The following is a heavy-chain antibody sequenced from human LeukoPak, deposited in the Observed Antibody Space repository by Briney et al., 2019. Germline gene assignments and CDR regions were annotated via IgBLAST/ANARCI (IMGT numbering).Heavy chain of an antibody. D-gene: IGHD4-17*01. Sequence: PSETLSLTCTLSRGSISRYYGSWIRQPPGEGLECLGCIYYSGITNNNPSLNTRVTISVDTSKNQFSLGLSSLTVAYTAVYYCARVADYGDYLFDYWGQGTLVTVSS. CDR3: ARVADYGDYLFDY. V-gene: IGHV4-59*08. CDR2: IYYSGIT. CDR1: RGSISRYY. J-gene: IGHJ4*02.